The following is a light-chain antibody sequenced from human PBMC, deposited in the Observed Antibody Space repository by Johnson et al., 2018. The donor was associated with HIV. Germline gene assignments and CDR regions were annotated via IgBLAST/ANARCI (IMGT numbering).Light chain of an antibody. Sequence: QSLLTQPPSVSAAPGQKVTISCSGSTSNIGKSYVSWYQQLPGTAPKLLIYDNNKRPSGIPDRFSGSKSGTSASLAITGLQAEDEADYYCQSYDNALSGSKVFGTGTEVTVL. CDR2: DNN. V-gene: IGLV1-51*01. CDR1: TSNIGKSY. CDR3: QSYDNALSGSKV. J-gene: IGLJ1*01.